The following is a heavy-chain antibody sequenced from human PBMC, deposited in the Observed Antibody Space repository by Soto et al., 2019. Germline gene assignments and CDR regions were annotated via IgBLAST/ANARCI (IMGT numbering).Heavy chain of an antibody. Sequence: ASVKVSCKASGYTFTSYGISWVRQAPGQGLEWMGWISAYNGNTNYAQKLQGRVTMTTDTSTSTAYMELRSLRSDGTAVYYCARDDSGFSGSHYIDYFNYWGQGALVTVSS. CDR2: ISAYNGNT. D-gene: IGHD1-26*01. CDR3: ARDDSGFSGSHYIDYFNY. V-gene: IGHV1-18*01. CDR1: GYTFTSYG. J-gene: IGHJ4*02.